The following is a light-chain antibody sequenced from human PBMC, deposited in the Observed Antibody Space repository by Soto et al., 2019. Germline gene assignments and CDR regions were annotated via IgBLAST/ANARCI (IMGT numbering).Light chain of an antibody. CDR2: GAS. Sequence: DIHMTQSPSSLSASVGDTVTITCRASQNIDMYLNWYQQKPGKAPRVLISGASNLQSGVPSRFSGSGSGTDFTLTISSLQSEDFASYFCQHTLNSPPWTLGQGTKVDLK. V-gene: IGKV1-39*01. CDR3: QHTLNSPPWT. J-gene: IGKJ1*01. CDR1: QNIDMY.